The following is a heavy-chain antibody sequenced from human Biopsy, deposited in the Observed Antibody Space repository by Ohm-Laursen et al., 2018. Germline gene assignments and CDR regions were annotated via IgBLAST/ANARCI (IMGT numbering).Heavy chain of an antibody. D-gene: IGHD6-19*01. V-gene: IGHV4-39*01. CDR1: GGSISSSTFY. J-gene: IGHJ3*02. Sequence: PSETLSLTCTVSGGSISSSTFYWGWIRQPPGKGLEWIGSVDYSGSGHYNPSLESRITISVDTSKNQFSLKLTSVTAADTAVYYCAKHGSGWTGDDAFHIWGQGTMVTVSS. CDR3: AKHGSGWTGDDAFHI. CDR2: VDYSGSG.